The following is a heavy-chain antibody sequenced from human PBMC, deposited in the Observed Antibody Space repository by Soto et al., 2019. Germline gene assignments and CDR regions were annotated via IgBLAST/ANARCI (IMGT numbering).Heavy chain of an antibody. D-gene: IGHD1-26*01. CDR2: IYWDDSK. CDR3: AHAYGGRSLY. CDR1: GFSLPTDRVG. Sequence: QITLKESGPTLVKPTQTLTLTCTFSGFSLPTDRVGVGWIRQPPGKALEWLAVIYWDDSKTYRPSLKSRLTIAKDTSKNQVAPTMTAMDPVDTAAYYCAHAYGGRSLYWGQGTLVTVSS. J-gene: IGHJ4*02. V-gene: IGHV2-5*02.